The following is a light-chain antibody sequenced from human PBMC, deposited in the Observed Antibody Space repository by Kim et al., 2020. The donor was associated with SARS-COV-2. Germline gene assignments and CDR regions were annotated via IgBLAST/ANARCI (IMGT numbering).Light chain of an antibody. Sequence: QAVVTQEPSLTVSPGGTVTLTCASSTGAVTNAYWPNRFQQKPGQPPRALIYDTNSRHSWTPARFSGSLIGGQAALTLSGVQPEDEAEYYCLLFYRGTWVFGGGTKLTVL. CDR1: TGAVTNAYW. V-gene: IGLV7-43*01. CDR2: DTN. J-gene: IGLJ3*02. CDR3: LLFYRGTWV.